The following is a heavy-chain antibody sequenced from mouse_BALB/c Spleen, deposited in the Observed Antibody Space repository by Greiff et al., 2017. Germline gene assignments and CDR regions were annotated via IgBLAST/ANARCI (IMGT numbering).Heavy chain of an antibody. V-gene: IGHV5-12-1*01. J-gene: IGHJ3*01. CDR1: GFAFSSYD. Sequence: EVKLMESGGGLVKPGGSLKLSCAASGFAFSSYDMSWVRQTPEKRLEWVAYISSGGGSTYYPDTVKGRFTISRDNAKNTLYLQMSSLKSEDTAMYYCARHRYGAWFAYWGQGTLVTVSA. D-gene: IGHD2-14*01. CDR2: ISSGGGST. CDR3: ARHRYGAWFAY.